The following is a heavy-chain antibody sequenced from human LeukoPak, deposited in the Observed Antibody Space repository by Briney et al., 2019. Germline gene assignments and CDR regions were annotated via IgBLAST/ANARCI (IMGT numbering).Heavy chain of an antibody. J-gene: IGHJ3*02. CDR2: IIGSDGRT. CDR3: AKDPRPFDAFDI. Sequence: GGSLRLSCAASGFTFSNYAMSWVRQAPGKGLEWVSAIIGSDGRTYYADSVKGRFTISRDNSKNTLYLQMSSLRAEDTAVYYCAKDPRPFDAFDIWGQGTMVTVSS. CDR1: GFTFSNYA. V-gene: IGHV3-23*01.